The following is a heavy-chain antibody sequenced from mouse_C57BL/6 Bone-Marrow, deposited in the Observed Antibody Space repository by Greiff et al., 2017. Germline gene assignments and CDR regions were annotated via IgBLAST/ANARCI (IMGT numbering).Heavy chain of an antibody. CDR3: ARKGDYSNWAMDY. D-gene: IGHD2-5*01. CDR1: GFSLTSYA. J-gene: IGHJ4*01. CDR2: IWTGGGT. Sequence: VQVVESGPGLVAPSQSLSITCTVSGFSLTSYAISWVRQPPGKGLEWLGGIWTGGGTNYNSALKSRLSISKDNSKSQVFLKMNSLQTDDTARYYCARKGDYSNWAMDYWGQGTSVTVSS. V-gene: IGHV2-9-1*01.